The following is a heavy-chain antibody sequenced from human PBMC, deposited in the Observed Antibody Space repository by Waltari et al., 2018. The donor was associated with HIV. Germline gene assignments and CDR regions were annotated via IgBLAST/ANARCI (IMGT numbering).Heavy chain of an antibody. CDR2: INTGNDKT. J-gene: IGHJ4*02. V-gene: IGHV1-3*04. Sequence: QVQLVQSGAEVKKPGASVKVSCKASGYTFTSYAIHWVRQAPGQRLEWMGWINTGNDKTEYSQKFQGRVTIARDTSASTAYMELSSLTSEDTAIYYCARKGAAGFFYFDCWGQGTLVTVSS. CDR3: ARKGAAGFFYFDC. CDR1: GYTFTSYA. D-gene: IGHD2-15*01.